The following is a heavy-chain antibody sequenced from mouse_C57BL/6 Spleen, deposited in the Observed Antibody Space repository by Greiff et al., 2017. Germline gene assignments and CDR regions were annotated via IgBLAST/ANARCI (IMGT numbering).Heavy chain of an antibody. V-gene: IGHV1-18*01. CDR2: INPNNGGT. CDR1: GYTFTDYN. Sequence: VQLQQSGPELVKPGASVKIPCKASGYTFTDYNMDWVKQSHGKSLEWIGAINPNNGGTIYNQKFKGKATLTVDKSSSTAYMELRSLTSEDTAVYYCARGGFYDGYLYAMDYWGQGTSVTVSS. CDR3: ARGGFYDGYLYAMDY. D-gene: IGHD2-3*01. J-gene: IGHJ4*01.